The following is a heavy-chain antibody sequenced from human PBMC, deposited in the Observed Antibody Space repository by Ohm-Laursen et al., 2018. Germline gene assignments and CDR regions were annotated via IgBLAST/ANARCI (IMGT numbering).Heavy chain of an antibody. D-gene: IGHD3-9*01. J-gene: IGHJ4*02. CDR3: AKDVTPDGRFDIDY. CDR2: IIGNGVRT. CDR1: GFTFSSYA. V-gene: IGHV3-23*01. Sequence: SLRLSCTASGFTFSSYAMNWVRQAPGEGLEWVSCIIGNGVRTYYADSVKGRFVISRDNSKNSLYLQMNSLKVEDTAVYYCAKDVTPDGRFDIDYWGQGTLVTVSS.